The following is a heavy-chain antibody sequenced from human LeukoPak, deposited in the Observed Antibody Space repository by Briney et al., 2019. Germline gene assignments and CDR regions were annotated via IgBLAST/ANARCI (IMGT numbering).Heavy chain of an antibody. CDR1: GFTFSRYN. Sequence: GGSLRLSCAASGFTFSRYNMNWVRQAPGKGLEWVSYISSSSSTIYFADSVKGRFTISRDNAKNSLYLQMNSLRAEDTAVYYCARYGDYGEYNWFDPWGQGTLVTVSS. CDR2: ISSSSSTI. J-gene: IGHJ5*02. CDR3: ARYGDYGEYNWFDP. D-gene: IGHD4-17*01. V-gene: IGHV3-48*01.